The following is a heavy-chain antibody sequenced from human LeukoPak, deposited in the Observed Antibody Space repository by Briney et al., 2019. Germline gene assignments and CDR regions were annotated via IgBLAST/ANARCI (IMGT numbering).Heavy chain of an antibody. Sequence: GGSLRLSCAASGFTFKNYAMTWVRQAPGKGLEWVSAISASGGGTDYADSVKGRFTISRDNSKSTLYLQMNSLRAEDTAVYYCAKDALSTVPEYYFDHWGQGTLVTVSS. CDR2: ISASGGGT. J-gene: IGHJ4*02. CDR1: GFTFKNYA. CDR3: AKDALSTVPEYYFDH. D-gene: IGHD2-2*01. V-gene: IGHV3-23*01.